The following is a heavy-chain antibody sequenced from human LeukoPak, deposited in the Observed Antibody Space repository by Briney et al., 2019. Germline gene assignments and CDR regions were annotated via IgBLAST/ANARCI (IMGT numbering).Heavy chain of an antibody. V-gene: IGHV4-30-2*01. CDR3: ASQLYYYDSSGPFDY. D-gene: IGHD3-22*01. CDR1: GGSISSGGYS. CDR2: IYHSGST. J-gene: IGHJ4*02. Sequence: PSQTLSPTCAVSGGSISSGGYSWSWIRQPPGKGLEWIGYIYHSGSTYYNPSLKSRVTISVDRSKNQFSLKLSSVTAADTAVYYCASQLYYYDSSGPFDYWGQGTLVTVSS.